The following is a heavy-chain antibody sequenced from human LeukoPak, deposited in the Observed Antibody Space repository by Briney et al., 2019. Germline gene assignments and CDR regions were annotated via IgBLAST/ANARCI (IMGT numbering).Heavy chain of an antibody. CDR1: GLTFSVYA. CDR3: ARDLYSKSVIAY. CDR2: IYSGGST. J-gene: IGHJ4*02. D-gene: IGHD4-11*01. V-gene: IGHV3-66*01. Sequence: GGSLRLSCAASGLTFSVYAMNWVRQAPGKGLEWVSVIYSGGSTYYADSVKGRFTISRDNAKNSLYLQMNSLRAEDTAVYYCARDLYSKSVIAYWGQGTLVTVSS.